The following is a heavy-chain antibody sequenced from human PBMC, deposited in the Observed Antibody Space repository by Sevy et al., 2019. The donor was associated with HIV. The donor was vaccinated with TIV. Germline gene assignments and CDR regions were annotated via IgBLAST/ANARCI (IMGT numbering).Heavy chain of an antibody. CDR1: GFTFNNYA. Sequence: GGCLRLSCAASGFTFNNYAMTWVRQAPGKGLEWVSAVSGGGDTTYYADSVEGRFTISRDNARNSLYLQMNSLRADDTAVYYCARDPLMGIAREVARGGYWGQGTLVTVSS. J-gene: IGHJ4*02. CDR2: VSGGGDTT. V-gene: IGHV3-23*01. CDR3: ARDPLMGIAREVARGGY. D-gene: IGHD2-2*03.